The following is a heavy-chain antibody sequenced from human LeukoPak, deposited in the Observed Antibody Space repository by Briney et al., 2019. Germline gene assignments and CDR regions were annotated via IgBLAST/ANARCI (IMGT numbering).Heavy chain of an antibody. CDR2: ISSSGSTI. D-gene: IGHD3-9*01. CDR1: GFTLSSYE. CDR3: ARGYVLRYFDWLPYDAFDI. Sequence: GGSLRLSCAASGFTLSSYEMNWVRQAPGKGLEWVSYISSSGSTIYYADSVKGRFTISRDNAKNSLYLQMNSLRAEDTAVYYCARGYVLRYFDWLPYDAFDIWGQGTMVTVSS. J-gene: IGHJ3*02. V-gene: IGHV3-48*03.